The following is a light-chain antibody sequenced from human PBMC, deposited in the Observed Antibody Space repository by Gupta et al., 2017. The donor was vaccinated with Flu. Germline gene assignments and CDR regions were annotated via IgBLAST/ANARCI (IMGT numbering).Light chain of an antibody. J-gene: IGKJ3*01. V-gene: IGKV1-39*01. CDR2: SAS. Sequence: PSSLSASLGDRVTITCRADQAISNYLSWYQQKPGKAPRLLISSASHLESGVPSSFRGDGSGTEFTLTIDSLQPDDFATYFCQQGVTTPLTFGHGTNVHIK. CDR1: QAISNY. CDR3: QQGVTTPLT.